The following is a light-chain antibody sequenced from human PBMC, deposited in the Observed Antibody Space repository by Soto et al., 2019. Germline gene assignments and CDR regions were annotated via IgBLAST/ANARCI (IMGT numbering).Light chain of an antibody. CDR3: SSYAGSNNWV. CDR1: STDVGNYNY. CDR2: DVN. Sequence: QSVLTQPPSASGSPGQSLTISCTGTSTDVGNYNYVSWYQQHPGKAPKLMISDVNRWPSGVPDRFSGSKSGNTASLTVSGLQAEDEADYYCSSYAGSNNWVFGGGTKVTVL. V-gene: IGLV2-8*01. J-gene: IGLJ3*02.